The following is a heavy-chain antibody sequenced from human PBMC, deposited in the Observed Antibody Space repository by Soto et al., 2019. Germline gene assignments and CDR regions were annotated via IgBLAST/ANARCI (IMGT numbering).Heavy chain of an antibody. D-gene: IGHD1-1*01. J-gene: IGHJ4*02. CDR3: ARGRYGDY. CDR1: GYIFTTYG. V-gene: IGHV1-18*01. Sequence: QVHLVQSGAEVKKPGASVKVSCKGSGYIFTTYGITWVRQAPGQGLEWMGWISAHTGNTNYAQKLQGRVTVTRETSTSTAYMELRNLRSDDTAVYYCARGRYGDYWGQGALVTVSS. CDR2: ISAHTGNT.